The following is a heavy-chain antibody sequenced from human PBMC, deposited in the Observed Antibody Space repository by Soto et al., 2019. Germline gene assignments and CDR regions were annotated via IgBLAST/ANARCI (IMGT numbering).Heavy chain of an antibody. V-gene: IGHV3-30*03. CDR2: ISYDGSNK. CDR1: GFTFSSYG. D-gene: IGHD3-9*01. CDR3: ARDRDYDILTGYYLAV. J-gene: IGHJ6*02. Sequence: LRLSCAASGFTFSSYGMHWVRQAPGKGLEWVAVISYDGSNKYYADSVKGRFTISRDNSKNTLYLQMNSLRAEDTAVYYCARDRDYDILTGYYLAVWGQGTTVTVS.